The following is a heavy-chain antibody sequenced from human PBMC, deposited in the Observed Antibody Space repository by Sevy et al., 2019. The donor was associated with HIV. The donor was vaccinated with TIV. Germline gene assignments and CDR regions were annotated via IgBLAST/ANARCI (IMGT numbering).Heavy chain of an antibody. V-gene: IGHV3-21*01. D-gene: IGHD6-13*01. J-gene: IGHJ3*02. CDR3: ARDEAAAGDAFDI. CDR2: ISSSSSYI. CDR1: GFTFSSYS. Sequence: GGSLRLSCAASGFTFSSYSMNWVRQAPGKGLEWVSSISSSSSYIYYADSVKGRFTISRDNAKNSLYLQMNSLRAEDTAVYYGARDEAAAGDAFDIWGQGTMVTVSS.